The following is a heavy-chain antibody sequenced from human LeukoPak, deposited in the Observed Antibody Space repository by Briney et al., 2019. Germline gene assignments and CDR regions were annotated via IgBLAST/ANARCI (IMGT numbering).Heavy chain of an antibody. CDR2: IWYDGSNK. CDR3: ARDRGNSYFDY. J-gene: IGHJ4*02. CDR1: GFTFSNCG. V-gene: IGHV3-33*01. Sequence: PGGSLRLSCAASGFTFSNCGMHWVRQAPGKGLEWVSFIWYDGSNKYYADSVKGRFTVSRDKSMSTLYLQMNSLRAEDTAVYYCARDRGNSYFDYWGQGTLVTVSS. D-gene: IGHD1-26*01.